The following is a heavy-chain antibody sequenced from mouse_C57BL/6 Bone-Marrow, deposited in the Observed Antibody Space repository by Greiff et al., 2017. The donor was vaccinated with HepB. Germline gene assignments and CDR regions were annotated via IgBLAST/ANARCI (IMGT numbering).Heavy chain of an antibody. J-gene: IGHJ4*01. Sequence: EVKLEESGPGLVKPSQSLSLTCSVTGYSITSGYYWNWIRQFPGNKLEWMGYISYDGSNNYNPSLKNRISITRDTSKNQFFLKLNSVTTEDTATYYCALQAMDYWGQGTPVTVSS. CDR3: ALQAMDY. CDR1: GYSITSGYY. V-gene: IGHV3-6*01. D-gene: IGHD1-1*01. CDR2: ISYDGSN.